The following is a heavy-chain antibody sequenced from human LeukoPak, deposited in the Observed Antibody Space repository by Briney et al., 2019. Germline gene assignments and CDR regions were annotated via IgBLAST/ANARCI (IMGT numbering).Heavy chain of an antibody. D-gene: IGHD1-14*01. J-gene: IGHJ6*03. CDR2: IYYSGST. Sequence: SETLSLTCTVSGGSISSSSYYWGWIRQPPGKGLEWIRSIYYSGSTYYNPSLKSRVTISVDTSKNQFSLKLSSVTAADTAVYYCARRKVRNRGSFYYYMDVWGKGTTVTISS. CDR1: GGSISSSSYY. CDR3: ARRKVRNRGSFYYYMDV. V-gene: IGHV4-39*01.